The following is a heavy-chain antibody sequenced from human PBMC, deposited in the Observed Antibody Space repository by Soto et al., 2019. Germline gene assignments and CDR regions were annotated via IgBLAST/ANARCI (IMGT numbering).Heavy chain of an antibody. CDR1: GFTFSSYW. V-gene: IGHV3-7*01. J-gene: IGHJ6*03. CDR2: IKQDGSEK. Sequence: GGSLRLSCAASGFTFSSYWMSWVRQAPGKGLEWVANIKQDGSEKYYVDSVKGRFTISRDNAKNSLYLQMNSLRAEDTAVYYCARDKLVAMVRGAHYYYYYMDVWGKGTTVTVSS. D-gene: IGHD3-10*01. CDR3: ARDKLVAMVRGAHYYYYYMDV.